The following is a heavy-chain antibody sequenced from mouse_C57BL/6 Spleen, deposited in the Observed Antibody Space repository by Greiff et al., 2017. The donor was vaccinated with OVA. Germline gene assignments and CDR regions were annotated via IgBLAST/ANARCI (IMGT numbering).Heavy chain of an antibody. CDR1: GYTFTSYW. CDR3: ARGDYCHHYFDY. D-gene: IGHD1-1*02. V-gene: IGHV1-52*01. J-gene: IGHJ2*01. CDR2: IDPSDSET. Sequence: QVQLQQSGAELVRPGSSVKLSCKASGYTFTSYWMHWVKQRPIQGLEWIGNIDPSDSETHYNQKFKDKATLTVDKSSSTAYMQLSSLTSEDSAVYYCARGDYCHHYFDYWGQGTTLTVSS.